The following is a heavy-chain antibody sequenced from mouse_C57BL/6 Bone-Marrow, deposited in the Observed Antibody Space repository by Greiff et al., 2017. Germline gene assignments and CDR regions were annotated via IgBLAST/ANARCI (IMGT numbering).Heavy chain of an antibody. J-gene: IGHJ3*01. V-gene: IGHV5-4*03. CDR1: GFTFSSYA. CDR3: ARYYYSKGVFAY. D-gene: IGHD2-5*01. CDR2: ISDGGSYT. Sequence: EVKLVESGGGLVKPGGSLKLSCAASGFTFSSYAMSWVRQTPEKRLEWVATISDGGSYTSYPDNVKGRFPISRDNAKNNLYLQMSHLKSEDTAMYYCARYYYSKGVFAYGGQGTLVTVSA.